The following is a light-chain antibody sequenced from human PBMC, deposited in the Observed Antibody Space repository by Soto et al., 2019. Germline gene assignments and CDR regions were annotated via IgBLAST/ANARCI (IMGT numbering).Light chain of an antibody. V-gene: IGKV3-15*01. CDR3: QQYNNWPLG. Sequence: EIVMTQSPATLSVSPGERATLSCRASQSVSSNLAWYQQKPGQAPRLLIYGASTRATGIPARFSGSGSGTEFTLTISSLQSEDFAVYYCQQYNNWPLGFSQGTKVEIK. J-gene: IGKJ1*01. CDR2: GAS. CDR1: QSVSSN.